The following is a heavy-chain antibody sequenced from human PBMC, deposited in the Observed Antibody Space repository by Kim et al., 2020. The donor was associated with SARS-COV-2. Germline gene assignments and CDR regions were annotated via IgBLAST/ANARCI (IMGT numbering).Heavy chain of an antibody. J-gene: IGHJ4*02. Sequence: TFQGRVTITRDTSASTAYMELSSLRSEDTAVYYCARDTRGSIAVAGTLDYWGQGTLVTVSS. V-gene: IGHV1-3*01. CDR3: ARDTRGSIAVAGTLDY. D-gene: IGHD6-19*01.